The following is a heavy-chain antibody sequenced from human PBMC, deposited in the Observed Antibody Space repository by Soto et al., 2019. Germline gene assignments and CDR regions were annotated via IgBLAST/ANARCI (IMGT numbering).Heavy chain of an antibody. J-gene: IGHJ5*02. Sequence: QVQLQESGPGLVKPSQTLSLTCSVSGGSISXGXYYXXWXXQPPGKGLEWIGYIYDSGNTYYNPSLKSRLAIXXXXXXXXXXLXXXXXXXXXXXXXXXXRXTXXXXXLPWFDPWGQGTLVTVSS. V-gene: IGHV4-30-4*01. CDR1: GGSISXGXYY. CDR2: IYDSGNT. CDR3: XRXTXXXXXLPWFDP.